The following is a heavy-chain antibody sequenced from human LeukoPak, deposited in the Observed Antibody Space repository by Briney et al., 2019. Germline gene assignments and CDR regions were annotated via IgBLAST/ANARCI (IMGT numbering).Heavy chain of an antibody. V-gene: IGHV1-2*06. J-gene: IGHJ4*02. CDR1: GYTFTGYF. D-gene: IGHD2-2*01. Sequence: ASVKVSCKASGYTFTGYFMHWVRQAPGQGLEWMGRINPNSGGTDYAQKFQGRVTMTRDTSINTAYMELSSLRSEDTAVYYCARGLRACSSTSCPLPYWGQGTLVTVSS. CDR2: INPNSGGT. CDR3: ARGLRACSSTSCPLPY.